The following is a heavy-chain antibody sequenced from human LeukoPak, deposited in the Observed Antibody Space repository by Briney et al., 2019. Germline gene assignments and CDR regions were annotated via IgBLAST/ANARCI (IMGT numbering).Heavy chain of an antibody. CDR2: IYYSGST. Sequence: LRLSCAASGFTFSNYSMNWVRQAPGKGLEWIGYIYYSGSTYYNPSLKSRVTISVDTSKNQFSLKLSSVTAADTAVYYCAKSGDLWGQGTLVTVSS. CDR3: AKSGDL. D-gene: IGHD2-21*01. J-gene: IGHJ4*02. V-gene: IGHV4-30-4*08. CDR1: GFTFSNYS.